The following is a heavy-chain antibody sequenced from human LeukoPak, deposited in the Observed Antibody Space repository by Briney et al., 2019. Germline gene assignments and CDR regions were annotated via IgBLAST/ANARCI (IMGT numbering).Heavy chain of an antibody. D-gene: IGHD3-22*01. CDR1: GLTFSSYS. V-gene: IGHV3-48*02. Sequence: GGSLRLSCAASGLTFSSYSMNWVRQAPGKGLEWVSYISSSSSTIYYADSVKGRFTISRDNAKNSLYLQMNSLRDEDTAVYYCARPPQVVVITNYYFDYWGQGTLVTVSS. CDR3: ARPPQVVVITNYYFDY. J-gene: IGHJ4*02. CDR2: ISSSSSTI.